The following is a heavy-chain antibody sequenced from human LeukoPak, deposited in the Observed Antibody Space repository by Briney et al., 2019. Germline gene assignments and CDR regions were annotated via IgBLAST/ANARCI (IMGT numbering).Heavy chain of an antibody. CDR1: GFIFSDYW. J-gene: IGHJ4*02. D-gene: IGHD3-10*01. CDR3: ARVKYGAGSYSVDY. CDR2: IRSDGADI. Sequence: PGGSLRLSCAASGFIFSDYWMHWVRQTPGKGLVWVSRIRSDGADIQYADSVRGRFTISRDNAKSTLYLQMNSLRTEDTAVYYCARVKYGAGSYSVDYWGQGALVTVSS. V-gene: IGHV3-74*03.